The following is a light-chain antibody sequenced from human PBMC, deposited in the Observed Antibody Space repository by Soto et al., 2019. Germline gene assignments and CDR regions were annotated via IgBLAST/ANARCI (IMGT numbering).Light chain of an antibody. V-gene: IGLV2-8*01. CDR3: SSYAGSDVFV. Sequence: QSVLTQPASVSGSLGQSITISCTGTSGDVGRYNYVAWYQQHPGKAPKLMIYEVTKRPSGVPARFSGSKFGNTASLTVSGLQADDEADYYCSSYAGSDVFVFGTGTKVTVL. J-gene: IGLJ1*01. CDR2: EVT. CDR1: SGDVGRYNY.